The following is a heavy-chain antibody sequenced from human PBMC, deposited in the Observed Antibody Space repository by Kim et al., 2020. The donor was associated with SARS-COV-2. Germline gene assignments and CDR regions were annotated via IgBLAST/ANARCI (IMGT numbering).Heavy chain of an antibody. Sequence: GGSLRLSCAASGFTFSNAWMSWVRQAPGKGLEWVGRIKSKTDGGTTDYAAPVKGRFTISRDDSKNTLYLQMNSLKTEDTAVYYCTTGPIAAAGVDYWGQGTLVTVSS. D-gene: IGHD6-13*01. CDR1: GFTFSNAW. J-gene: IGHJ4*02. V-gene: IGHV3-15*01. CDR2: IKSKTDGGTT. CDR3: TTGPIAAAGVDY.